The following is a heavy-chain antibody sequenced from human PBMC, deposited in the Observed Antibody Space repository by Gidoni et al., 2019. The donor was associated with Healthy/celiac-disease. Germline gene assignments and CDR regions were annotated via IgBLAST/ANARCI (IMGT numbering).Heavy chain of an antibody. V-gene: IGHV3-21*01. J-gene: IGHJ5*02. CDR3: AREEAAGCWFDP. CDR2: ISSSSSYI. Sequence: EVQLVESGGGLVKPGGSLRLSCAASRFTFSSYSMNWVRQAPGKGLEWVSSISSSSSYIYYADSVKGRFTISRDNAKNSLYLQMNSLRAEDTAVYYCAREEAAGCWFDPWGQGTLVTVSS. D-gene: IGHD2-15*01. CDR1: RFTFSSYS.